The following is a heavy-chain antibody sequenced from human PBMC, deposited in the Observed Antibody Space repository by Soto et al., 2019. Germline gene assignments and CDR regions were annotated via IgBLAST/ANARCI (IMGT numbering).Heavy chain of an antibody. CDR1: GGSITSGGYS. D-gene: IGHD3-3*01. V-gene: IGHV4-61*08. Sequence: SETLSLTCAVSGGSITSGGYSWGWIRQPPGKGLEWIGYVYHTGRTIYNPSLKSRVSISMDTSKNQFSLNLDSVTAADTAVYFCARDFAYFDSWGQGTLVTVSS. J-gene: IGHJ4*02. CDR3: ARDFAYFDS. CDR2: VYHTGRT.